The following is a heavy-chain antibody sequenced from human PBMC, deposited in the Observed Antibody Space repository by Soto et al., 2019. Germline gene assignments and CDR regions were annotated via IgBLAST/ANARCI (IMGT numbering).Heavy chain of an antibody. D-gene: IGHD4-17*01. CDR2: ISHSGTT. J-gene: IGHJ6*02. Sequence: PSETLSLTCLVSGFPMSSTYSWGWIRQPPGKGLGWIGSISHSGTTSYSPSLTSRVSISVDTSKNQVSLKLTSGTAADTSVYFCSRVTMVIRDSDHFGVDVWGQGTPVTVSS. V-gene: IGHV4-38-2*02. CDR1: GFPMSSTYS. CDR3: SRVTMVIRDSDHFGVDV.